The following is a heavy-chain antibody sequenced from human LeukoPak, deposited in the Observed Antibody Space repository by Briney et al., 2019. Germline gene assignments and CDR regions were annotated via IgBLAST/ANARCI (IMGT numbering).Heavy chain of an antibody. J-gene: IGHJ4*02. CDR1: GFTVSSNY. CDR2: IYSGGST. Sequence: PGGSLRLSCAASGFTVSSNYMSWVRQAPGKGLEWVSVIYSGGSTYYADSVKGRFTISRDNSKNTLYLQMNSLRAEDTAVYYCARDGWLPNEDYFDYWGQGTLVTVSS. CDR3: ARDGWLPNEDYFDY. D-gene: IGHD5-12*01. V-gene: IGHV3-66*01.